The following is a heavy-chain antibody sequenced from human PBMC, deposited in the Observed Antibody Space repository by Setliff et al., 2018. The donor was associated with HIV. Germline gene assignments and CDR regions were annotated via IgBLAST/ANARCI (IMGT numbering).Heavy chain of an antibody. CDR2: ISAYNGNT. CDR3: ARDCGMGPATDNFDP. J-gene: IGHJ5*02. Sequence: GVSVKVSCKASGYTFTSYGISWVRQAPGQGLEWMGWISAYNGNTNYAQKLQGRVTMTTDTSTRTAYMELRGLTSDGTAVYYCARDCGMGPATDNFDPWGQGTLVTVSS. D-gene: IGHD1-1*01. CDR1: GYTFTSYG. V-gene: IGHV1-18*01.